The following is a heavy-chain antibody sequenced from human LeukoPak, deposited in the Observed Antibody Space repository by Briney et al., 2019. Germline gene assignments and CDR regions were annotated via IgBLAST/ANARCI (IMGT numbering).Heavy chain of an antibody. CDR2: TGYDGRNE. J-gene: IGHJ6*03. Sequence: GGSLRLSCAASGFSFSSYAMHWVRQPPGKGRGWVAFTGYDGRNEYHRDTVNGSFTISRDNSKNTLYLQMNSLGLEDTAVYYCAKRAGDSPMVASCKRTTVTVSS. V-gene: IGHV3-30*02. CDR1: GFSFSSYA. CDR3: AKRAGDSPMVA. D-gene: IGHD3-16*01.